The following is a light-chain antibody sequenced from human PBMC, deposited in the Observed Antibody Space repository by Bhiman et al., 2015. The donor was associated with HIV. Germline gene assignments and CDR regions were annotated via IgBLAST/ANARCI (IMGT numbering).Light chain of an antibody. J-gene: IGLJ1*01. CDR2: QDD. V-gene: IGLV3-1*01. Sequence: SYELTQPPSVSVSPGQTASITCSGDNLGDKYTSWYQQKPGQSPVLVIYQDDKRPSGIPERFSGSNSGDTATLTISETQALDEADYYCQAWDSNTGVFGTGTKVTVL. CDR3: QAWDSNTGV. CDR1: NLGDKY.